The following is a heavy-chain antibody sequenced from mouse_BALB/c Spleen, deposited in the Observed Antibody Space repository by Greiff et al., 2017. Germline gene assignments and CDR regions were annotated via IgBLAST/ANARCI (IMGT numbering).Heavy chain of an antibody. CDR2: ISSGSSTI. Sequence: EVKLMESGGGLVQPGGSRKLSCAASGFTFSSFGMHWVRQAPEKGLEWVAYISSGSSTIYYADTVKGRFTISRDNPKNTLFLQMTSLRSEDTAMYYCARWGLVTTVVAQYYYAMDYWGQGTSVTVSS. J-gene: IGHJ4*01. D-gene: IGHD1-1*01. CDR1: GFTFSSFG. V-gene: IGHV5-17*02. CDR3: ARWGLVTTVVAQYYYAMDY.